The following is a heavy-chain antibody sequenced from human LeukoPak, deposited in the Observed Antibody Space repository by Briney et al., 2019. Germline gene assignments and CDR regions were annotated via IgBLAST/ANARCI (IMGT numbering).Heavy chain of an antibody. J-gene: IGHJ5*02. CDR3: AKTGRPNDSGWLRWFDP. CDR2: ICTSGST. Sequence: SETLSLTCTVSGDSISSHYWSWIRQPPGKGLEWIGCICTSGSTNYNPSLKSRVTISVDTSKNQFSLNLSSVTAADTAVCYCAKTGRPNDSGWLRWFDPWGQGALVTVSS. V-gene: IGHV4-4*09. CDR1: GDSISSHY. D-gene: IGHD5-12*01.